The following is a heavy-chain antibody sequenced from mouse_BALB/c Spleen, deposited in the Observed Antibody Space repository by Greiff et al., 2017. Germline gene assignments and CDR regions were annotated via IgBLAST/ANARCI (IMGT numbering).Heavy chain of an antibody. J-gene: IGHJ3*01. Sequence: EVHLVESGGGLVQPGGSRKLSCAASGFTFSSFGMHWVRQAPEKGLEWVAYISSGSSTIYYADTVKGRFTISRDNPKNTLFLQMTSLRSEDTAMYYCARSGYGAWFAYWGQGTLVTVSA. CDR2: ISSGSSTI. CDR1: GFTFSSFG. V-gene: IGHV5-17*02. CDR3: ARSGYGAWFAY. D-gene: IGHD2-14*01.